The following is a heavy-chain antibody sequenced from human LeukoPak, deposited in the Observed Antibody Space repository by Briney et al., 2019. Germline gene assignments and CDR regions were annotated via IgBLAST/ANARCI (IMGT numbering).Heavy chain of an antibody. Sequence: SSETLSLTCTVSGGSISSGGYYWSWIRQHPGEGLEWIGYIYYSGSTYYNPSLKSRVTISVDTSKNQFSLKLSSVTAADTAVYYCARDINYYDSSGSDASDIWGQGTMVTVSS. D-gene: IGHD3-22*01. CDR3: ARDINYYDSSGSDASDI. J-gene: IGHJ3*02. CDR1: GGSISSGGYY. V-gene: IGHV4-31*03. CDR2: IYYSGST.